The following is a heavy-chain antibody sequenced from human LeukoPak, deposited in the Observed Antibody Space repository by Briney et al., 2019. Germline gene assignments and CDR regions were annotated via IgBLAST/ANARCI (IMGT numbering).Heavy chain of an antibody. J-gene: IGHJ4*02. CDR3: VKVFTAVAGLFDF. CDR1: GFTFSDYG. Sequence: PGRSLRLSCVTSGFTFSDYGMHWVRQAPGKGLEWVAIIYYDGSNEYYADSVKGRFTISRDNSKNMLDLQMNSLRAEDTALYYCVKVFTAVAGLFDFSGRGTLVTVSS. CDR2: IYYDGSNE. V-gene: IGHV3-33*03. D-gene: IGHD6-19*01.